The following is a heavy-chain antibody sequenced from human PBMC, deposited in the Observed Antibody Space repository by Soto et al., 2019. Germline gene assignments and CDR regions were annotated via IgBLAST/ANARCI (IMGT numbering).Heavy chain of an antibody. V-gene: IGHV4-59*01. J-gene: IGHJ4*02. Sequence: QVQLQESGPGLVKPSETLSLTCTVSGGSISSYYWSWIRQPPGKGLEWIGYIYYSGSTNYNPSLKSRVTMSVDTSKNQFSLKLSSVPAADTAVYYCARHYDILTGYYLYFDYWGQGTLVTVSS. D-gene: IGHD3-9*01. CDR3: ARHYDILTGYYLYFDY. CDR1: GGSISSYY. CDR2: IYYSGST.